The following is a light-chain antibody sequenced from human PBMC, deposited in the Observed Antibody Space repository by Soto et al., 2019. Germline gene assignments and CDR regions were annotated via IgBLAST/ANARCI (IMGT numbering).Light chain of an antibody. J-gene: IGKJ1*01. Sequence: EIVLTQSPGTLSLSPGESATLSCRASQSVSNTHLAWYQQRPGQAPRLLIYDASRRDTGTPDRFSGSGSGADFTLTISGLEPADFAVYFCHQYGTSPQTFGQGTKVDIK. V-gene: IGKV3-20*01. CDR1: QSVSNTH. CDR2: DAS. CDR3: HQYGTSPQT.